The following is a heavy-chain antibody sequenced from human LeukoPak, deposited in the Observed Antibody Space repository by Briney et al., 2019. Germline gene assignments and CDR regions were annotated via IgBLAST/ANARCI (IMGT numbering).Heavy chain of an antibody. CDR2: IYHSGST. Sequence: SETLSLTCAVSGGSISSGGYSWSWIRQPPGEGLEWIGYIYHSGSTYYNPSLKSRVTISVDRSKNQFSLKLSSVTAADTAVYYCARAGDLNRWYFDLWGRGTLVTVSS. CDR1: GGSISSGGYS. D-gene: IGHD7-27*01. CDR3: ARAGDLNRWYFDL. V-gene: IGHV4-30-2*01. J-gene: IGHJ2*01.